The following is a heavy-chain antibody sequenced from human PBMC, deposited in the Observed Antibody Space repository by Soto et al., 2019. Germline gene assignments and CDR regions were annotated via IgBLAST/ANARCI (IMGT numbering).Heavy chain of an antibody. CDR2: INPNSGDT. D-gene: IGHD6-13*01. Sequence: ASVKVSCKASGYTLSDYYLQWVRQAPGQGLEWMGWINPNSGDTNYAQKLQGRVTLTRDTSINTAYMELTSLKLDDTAVYYSAREGGGIAAAGAGDDSFDIWGQGTMVTVSS. CDR3: AREGGGIAAAGAGDDSFDI. V-gene: IGHV1-2*02. J-gene: IGHJ3*02. CDR1: GYTLSDYY.